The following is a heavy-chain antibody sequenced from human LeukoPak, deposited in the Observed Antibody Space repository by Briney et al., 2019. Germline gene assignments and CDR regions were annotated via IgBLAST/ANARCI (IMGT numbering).Heavy chain of an antibody. J-gene: IGHJ3*02. V-gene: IGHV4-59*01. CDR2: IYHTGST. Sequence: SETLSLTCTVSGGSISAYYWNWIRQSPGKGLEWIGYIYHTGSTKHNPSLKSRVTISVDTSKNQFSLKLTSVTAADTAVYYCASLADWYYYDDSGYPLGAFDIWGQGTMVTVSS. CDR1: GGSISAYY. D-gene: IGHD3-22*01. CDR3: ASLADWYYYDDSGYPLGAFDI.